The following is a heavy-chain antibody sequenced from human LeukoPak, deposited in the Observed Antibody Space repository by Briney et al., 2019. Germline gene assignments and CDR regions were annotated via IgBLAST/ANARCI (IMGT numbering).Heavy chain of an antibody. Sequence: SETLSLTCTVSGGSISSSSYYWSWIRQPAGKGLEWIGRIYTSGSTNYNPSLKSRVTISVDTSKNQFSLKLSSVTAADTAVYYCARSDYYGSGSYHYYYYMDVWGKGTTVTISS. CDR1: GGSISSSSYY. D-gene: IGHD3-10*01. V-gene: IGHV4-61*02. CDR3: ARSDYYGSGSYHYYYYMDV. J-gene: IGHJ6*03. CDR2: IYTSGST.